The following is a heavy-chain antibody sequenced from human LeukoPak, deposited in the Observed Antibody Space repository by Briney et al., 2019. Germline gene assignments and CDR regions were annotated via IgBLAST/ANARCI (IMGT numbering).Heavy chain of an antibody. D-gene: IGHD2-15*01. J-gene: IGHJ6*02. CDR3: SRHSDRYCSGANCYVDYFHRLDV. Sequence: GGSLRLSCAASGFSFSGSAMHWVRQASGKGLEWVGRIRSRANSYVTAYAESVTGRFSISRDDSANTAFLQMSSLKIEDSAVYYCSRHSDRYCSGANCYVDYFHRLDVWGQGTTVTVSS. CDR2: IRSRANSYVT. CDR1: GFSFSGSA. V-gene: IGHV3-73*01.